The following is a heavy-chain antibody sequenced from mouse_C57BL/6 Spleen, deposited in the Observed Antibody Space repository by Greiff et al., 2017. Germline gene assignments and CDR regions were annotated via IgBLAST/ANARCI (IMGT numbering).Heavy chain of an antibody. V-gene: IGHV3-6*01. CDR3: ARSSYYFDD. J-gene: IGHJ2*01. CDR1: GYSITSGYY. D-gene: IGHD1-1*01. CDR2: ISYDGSN. Sequence: ESGPGLVKPSQSLSLTCSVTGYSITSGYYWNWIRQFPGNKLEWMGYISYDGSNNYNPSLKNRISITRDTSKNQFFLKLNSVTTEDTATYYCARSSYYFDDWGQGTTLTVTS.